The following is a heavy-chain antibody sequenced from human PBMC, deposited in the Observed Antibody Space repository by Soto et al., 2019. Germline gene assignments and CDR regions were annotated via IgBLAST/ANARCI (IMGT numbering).Heavy chain of an antibody. J-gene: IGHJ3*02. CDR1: GFTFSTYS. CDR3: ARDASRATHYAFDI. V-gene: IGHV3-21*01. D-gene: IGHD1-26*01. CDR2: VSSSSSYI. Sequence: TGGSLRLSCAASGFTFSTYSMNWVRQAPGKGLEWVSSVSSSSSYIYYADSVKGRFTISRDNAKNSLYLQMDSLRAEDTAIYYCARDASRATHYAFDIWGQGTMVTVSS.